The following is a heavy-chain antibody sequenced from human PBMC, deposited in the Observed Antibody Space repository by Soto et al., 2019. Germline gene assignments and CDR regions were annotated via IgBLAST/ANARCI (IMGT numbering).Heavy chain of an antibody. Sequence: AASVKVSCKASRGTFSSYAISWVRQAPGQGLEWMGGIIPIFGTANYAQKFQGRVTITADESTSTAYMELSSLRSEDTAVYYCARENRLREYCSGGSCAYYYYGMDVWGQGTTVTVSS. CDR3: ARENRLREYCSGGSCAYYYYGMDV. CDR2: IIPIFGTA. CDR1: RGTFSSYA. D-gene: IGHD2-15*01. V-gene: IGHV1-69*13. J-gene: IGHJ6*02.